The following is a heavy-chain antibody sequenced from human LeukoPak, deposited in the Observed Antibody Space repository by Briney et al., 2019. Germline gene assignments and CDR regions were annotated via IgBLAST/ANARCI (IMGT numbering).Heavy chain of an antibody. J-gene: IGHJ4*02. Sequence: SETLSLTCTVSGGSISSSSYYWAWIRQPPGKGLEWIGSIHYSGSTYYNPSLQSRVTISINTSKNQFSLKLRFVTAADTAVYYCARGGLLWFGLDYWGEGTLVTVSS. CDR1: GGSISSSSYY. D-gene: IGHD3-10*01. CDR3: ARGGLLWFGLDY. V-gene: IGHV4-39*07. CDR2: IHYSGST.